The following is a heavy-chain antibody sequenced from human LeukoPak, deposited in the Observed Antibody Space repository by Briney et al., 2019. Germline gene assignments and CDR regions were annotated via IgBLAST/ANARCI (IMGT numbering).Heavy chain of an antibody. D-gene: IGHD5-18*01. CDR1: GYAISSGYF. CDR3: ARGRWIQLWFPFDY. V-gene: IGHV4-38-2*02. Sequence: SETLSLTCSVSGYAISSGYFWGWIRQPPGKVLEWIGSIYHSGSTYYNPSLKSRVTISVDASKNQFSLKLSSVTAADTAVYYCARGRWIQLWFPFDYWGQGTLVTVSS. CDR2: IYHSGST. J-gene: IGHJ4*02.